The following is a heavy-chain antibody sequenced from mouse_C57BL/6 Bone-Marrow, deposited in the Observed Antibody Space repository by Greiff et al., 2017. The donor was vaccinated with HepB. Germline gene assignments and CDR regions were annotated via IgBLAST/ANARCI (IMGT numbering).Heavy chain of an antibody. CDR1: GYTFTDYY. V-gene: IGHV1-26*01. CDR3: ARWDYYGSDY. Sequence: EVQLQQSGPELVKPGASVKISCKASGYTFTDYYMNWVKQSHGKSLEWIGDINPNNGGTSYNQKFKGKATLTVDKSSSTAYMELRSLTSEDSAVYYCARWDYYGSDYWGQGTTLTVSS. CDR2: INPNNGGT. D-gene: IGHD1-1*01. J-gene: IGHJ2*01.